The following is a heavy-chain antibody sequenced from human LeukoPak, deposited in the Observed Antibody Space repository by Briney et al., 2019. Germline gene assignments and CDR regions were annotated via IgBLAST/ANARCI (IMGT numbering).Heavy chain of an antibody. V-gene: IGHV4-4*09. CDR2: IYTSGST. CDR3: ARGGSSSWDKYYYYYYYMDV. Sequence: SETLSLTCTVSGGSISSYYWSWVRQPPGKGLEWIGYIYTSGSTNYNPSLKSRVTISVDTSKNQFSLKLSSVTAADTAVYYCARGGSSSWDKYYYYYYYMDVWGKGTTVTVSS. J-gene: IGHJ6*03. D-gene: IGHD6-13*01. CDR1: GGSISSYY.